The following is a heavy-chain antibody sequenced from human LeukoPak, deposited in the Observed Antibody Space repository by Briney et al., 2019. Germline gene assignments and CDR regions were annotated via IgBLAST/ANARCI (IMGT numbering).Heavy chain of an antibody. Sequence: GGSLRLSCAASGFTFSTYSMNWVRQAPGKGLEWVSAISGSGGSTYYADSVKGRFTISRDNSKNTLYLQMNSLRAEDTAVYYCAKDSVVGAIRYWGQGTLVTVSS. CDR2: ISGSGGST. CDR3: AKDSVVGAIRY. J-gene: IGHJ4*02. V-gene: IGHV3-23*01. CDR1: GFTFSTYS. D-gene: IGHD1-26*01.